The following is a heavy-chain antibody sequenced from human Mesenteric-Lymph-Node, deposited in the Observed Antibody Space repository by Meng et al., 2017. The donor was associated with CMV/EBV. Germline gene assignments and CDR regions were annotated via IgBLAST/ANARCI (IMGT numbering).Heavy chain of an antibody. Sequence: GESLKISCAASGFTFNTYGMHWVRQAPGKGLEWVAFIRFDGSNKYYADSVKGRFTISRDNSKNTLYLQMNSLRAEDTAVYYCATSLYCSGGSCYYVSDYWGQGTLVTVSS. CDR2: IRFDGSNK. J-gene: IGHJ4*02. V-gene: IGHV3-30*02. CDR3: ATSLYCSGGSCYYVSDY. D-gene: IGHD2-15*01. CDR1: GFTFNTYG.